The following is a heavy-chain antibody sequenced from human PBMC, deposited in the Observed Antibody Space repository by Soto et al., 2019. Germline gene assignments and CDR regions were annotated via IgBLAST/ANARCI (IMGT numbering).Heavy chain of an antibody. Sequence: ASVKVSCKASGYTFTSYDINWVRQATGQGLERMGWMNPNSGNTGYAQKFQGRVTMTRNTSISTAYMELSSLRSEDTAVCYCARVVRYCSSTSCPFRLDPWGQGTLVTVSS. J-gene: IGHJ5*02. CDR3: ARVVRYCSSTSCPFRLDP. CDR2: MNPNSGNT. D-gene: IGHD2-2*01. V-gene: IGHV1-8*01. CDR1: GYTFTSYD.